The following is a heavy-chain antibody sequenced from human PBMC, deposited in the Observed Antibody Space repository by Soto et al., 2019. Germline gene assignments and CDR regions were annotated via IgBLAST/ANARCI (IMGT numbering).Heavy chain of an antibody. CDR1: GGSIRGYY. CDR3: ARDRGGSGALYYYGMDV. V-gene: IGHV4-59*01. D-gene: IGHD3-10*01. Sequence: QVQLQGSGPGLVKPSETLSLTCTFSGGSIRGYYWTWIRQPPGKGLEWIGNIYDSGNTNYNPSFRSRIIMSLDVSKAQFSLTLSPVTAADTAVYFCARDRGGSGALYYYGMDVWGQGTSVTVSS. CDR2: IYDSGNT. J-gene: IGHJ6*02.